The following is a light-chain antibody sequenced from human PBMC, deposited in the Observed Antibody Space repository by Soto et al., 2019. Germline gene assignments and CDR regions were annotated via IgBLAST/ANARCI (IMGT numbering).Light chain of an antibody. Sequence: EIVLTQSPGTLSLSPGETATLSCRASQSVTSTYLAWYQQQPGQAPRLLIYGASSRATGIPDRFSGSGSGTDFTLTISRLEHEDFAVYFCQHYDSSPLTFGGGTKV. CDR3: QHYDSSPLT. CDR2: GAS. CDR1: QSVTSTY. V-gene: IGKV3-20*01. J-gene: IGKJ4*01.